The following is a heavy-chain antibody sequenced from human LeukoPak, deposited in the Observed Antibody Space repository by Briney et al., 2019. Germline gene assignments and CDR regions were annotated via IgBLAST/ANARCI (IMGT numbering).Heavy chain of an antibody. D-gene: IGHD3-22*01. CDR2: ISGSGGST. CDR3: AKDGLLGYYYDSSGYYFDY. V-gene: IGHV3-23*01. CDR1: GFTLNNYA. J-gene: IGHJ4*02. Sequence: PPGGSLRLSCAASGFTLNNYAMSWVRQGPGKGLEWVSAISGSGGSTYYADSVKGRFTISRDNSKNTLYLQMNSLRAEDTAVYYCAKDGLLGYYYDSSGYYFDYWGQGTLVTVSS.